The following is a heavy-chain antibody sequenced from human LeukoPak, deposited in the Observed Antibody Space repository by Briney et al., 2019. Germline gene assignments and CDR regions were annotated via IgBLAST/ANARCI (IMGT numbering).Heavy chain of an antibody. CDR3: ARGMRGSSWLSFDY. D-gene: IGHD6-13*01. CDR2: ISYDGSHK. J-gene: IGHJ4*02. Sequence: GRSLRLSCAASGFTFSSYSMHWVRQAPGKGLEWVALISYDGSHKYYADTVKGRVTISRDNSKNTLYLQMNSLRTEDTAIYYCARGMRGSSWLSFDYWGQGTLVTVSS. CDR1: GFTFSSYS. V-gene: IGHV3-30*04.